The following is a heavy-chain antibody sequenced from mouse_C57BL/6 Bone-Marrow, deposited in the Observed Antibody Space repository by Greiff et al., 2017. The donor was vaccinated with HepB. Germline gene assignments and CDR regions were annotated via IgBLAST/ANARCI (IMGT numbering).Heavy chain of an antibody. D-gene: IGHD1-1*01. V-gene: IGHV1-80*01. CDR1: GYAFSSYW. CDR2: IYPGDGDT. J-gene: IGHJ4*01. Sequence: QVQLQQSGAELVKPGASVKISCKASGYAFSSYWMNWVKQRPGKGLEWIGQIYPGDGDTNYNGKFKGKATLTADKSSSTAYMQLSSLTPEDSAVYFCAPITTVVATGFYYAMDYWGQGTSVTVSS. CDR3: APITTVVATGFYYAMDY.